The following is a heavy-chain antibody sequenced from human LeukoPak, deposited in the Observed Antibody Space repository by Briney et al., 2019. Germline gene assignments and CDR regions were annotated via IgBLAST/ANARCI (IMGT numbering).Heavy chain of an antibody. V-gene: IGHV3-23*01. CDR3: ARDTGYSSSRVAY. CDR2: ISGSGGST. Sequence: GGSLRLSCAASGFTFSSYAMSWVRQAPGKGLEWVSAISGSGGSTYYADSVKGRFTISRDNSKSTLYLQMNSLRAEDTAVYYCARDTGYSSSRVAYWGQGTLVTVSS. J-gene: IGHJ4*02. D-gene: IGHD6-13*01. CDR1: GFTFSSYA.